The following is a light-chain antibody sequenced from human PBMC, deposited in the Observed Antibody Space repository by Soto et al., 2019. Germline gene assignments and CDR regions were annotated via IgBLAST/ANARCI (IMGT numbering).Light chain of an antibody. CDR3: SSYAGSNIL. CDR2: EVN. CDR1: SSDVGGYNY. Sequence: QSVLTQPPSASGSPGQSVTISCTGTSSDVGGYNYVSWYQQHPGKAPKLMIYEVNKRPSGVPDRFSASKSRNTASLTVSGLQAEDEADYYCSSYAGSNILFGTGTKLTVL. J-gene: IGLJ1*01. V-gene: IGLV2-8*01.